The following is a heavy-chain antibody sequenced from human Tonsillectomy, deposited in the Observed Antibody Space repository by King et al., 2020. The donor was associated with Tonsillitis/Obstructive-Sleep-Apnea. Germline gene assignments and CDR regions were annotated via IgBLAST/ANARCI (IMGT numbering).Heavy chain of an antibody. V-gene: IGHV3-30*04. CDR2: ISYDGSNK. J-gene: IGHJ4*02. CDR3: ARERGSGRCYFDY. D-gene: IGHD3-10*01. CDR1: GFTFSRYA. Sequence: HVQLVESGGGVVPPGRSLRLCCAASGFTFSRYAMHWVRQAPGKGLEWVAVISYDGSNKYYADSVKGRFTISRDNYKNTLYLQMNSLRAEDTAVYYCARERGSGRCYFDYWGQGTLVTVSS.